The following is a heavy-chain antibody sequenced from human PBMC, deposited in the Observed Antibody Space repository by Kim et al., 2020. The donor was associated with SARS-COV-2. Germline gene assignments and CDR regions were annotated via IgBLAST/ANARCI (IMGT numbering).Heavy chain of an antibody. CDR2: INAGNGNT. CDR3: ARDHFPDSSGWYIKWFDP. D-gene: IGHD6-19*01. J-gene: IGHJ5*02. Sequence: ASVKVSCKASGYTFTSYAMHWVRQAPGQRLEWMGWINAGNGNTKYSQKFQGRVTITRDTSASTAYMELSSLRSEDTAVYYCARDHFPDSSGWYIKWFDPWGQGTLVTVSS. CDR1: GYTFTSYA. V-gene: IGHV1-3*01.